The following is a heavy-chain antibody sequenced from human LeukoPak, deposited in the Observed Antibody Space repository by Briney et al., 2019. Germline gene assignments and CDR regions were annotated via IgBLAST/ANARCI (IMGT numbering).Heavy chain of an antibody. J-gene: IGHJ3*02. D-gene: IGHD3-16*01. Sequence: ASVKVSCKASGYTFTCYDINWVRQATGQGLEWMGWMNPNSGNTGYAQKFQGRVTITRNTSISTAYMVLSSLRSDDTAVYYCVRRGAQNAFDIWGQGTMVTVSS. V-gene: IGHV1-8*03. CDR3: VRRGAQNAFDI. CDR1: GYTFTCYD. CDR2: MNPNSGNT.